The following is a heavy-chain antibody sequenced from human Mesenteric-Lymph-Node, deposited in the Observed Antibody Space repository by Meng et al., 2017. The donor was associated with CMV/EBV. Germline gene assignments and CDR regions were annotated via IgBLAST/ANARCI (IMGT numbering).Heavy chain of an antibody. D-gene: IGHD3-3*01. CDR1: GGSISSSSYY. V-gene: IGHV4-39*01. CDR3: ARQRENYDFWSDL. J-gene: IGHJ5*02. CDR2: IYYSGST. Sequence: SGGSISSSSYYWGWIRQPPGKGLEWIGSIYYSGSTYYNPSLKSRVTISVDTSKNQFSLKLSSVTAADTAVYYCARQRENYDFWSDLWGQGTLVTVSS.